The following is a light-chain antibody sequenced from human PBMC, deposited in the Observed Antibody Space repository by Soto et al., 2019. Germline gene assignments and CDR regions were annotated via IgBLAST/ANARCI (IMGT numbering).Light chain of an antibody. V-gene: IGLV1-40*01. CDR1: RSNIGAGYD. J-gene: IGLJ2*01. CDR3: HSYVVSLRGPA. Sequence: QSVLTQPPSLSGAPGQRVTISCTGSRSNIGAGYDVHWYQHLPGTAPKVLIFDNSNRPSGFPDRFSGSKSGTSASLAITGLQDEDEAVYYCHSYVVSLRGPAFGGGTKLTVL. CDR2: DNS.